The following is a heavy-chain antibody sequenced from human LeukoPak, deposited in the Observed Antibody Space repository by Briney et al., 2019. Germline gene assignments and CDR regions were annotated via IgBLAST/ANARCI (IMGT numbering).Heavy chain of an antibody. J-gene: IGHJ4*02. CDR3: ARETWALLRTYYFDY. Sequence: YPGGSLRLSCAASGFTFSSYSMNWVRQAPGKGLEWVSSISSSSSYIYYADSVKGRFTISRDNAKNSLYLQMNSLRAEDTAVYYCARETWALLRTYYFDYWGQGTLVTVSS. CDR1: GFTFSSYS. CDR2: ISSSSSYI. V-gene: IGHV3-21*01. D-gene: IGHD1-26*01.